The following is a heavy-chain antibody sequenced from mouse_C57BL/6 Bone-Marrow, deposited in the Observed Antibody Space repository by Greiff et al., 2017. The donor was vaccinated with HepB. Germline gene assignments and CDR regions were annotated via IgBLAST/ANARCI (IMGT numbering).Heavy chain of an antibody. J-gene: IGHJ4*01. D-gene: IGHD1-1*01. CDR1: GYSFTGYY. CDR3: GTLTTVVGDY. Sequence: EVQLKESGPELVKPGASVKISCKASGYSFTGYYMNWVKQSPEKSLEWIGEINPSTGGTTYNQKFKAKATLTVDKSSSTAYMQLKSLTSEDSAVYYCGTLTTVVGDYWGQGTSVTVSS. V-gene: IGHV1-42*01. CDR2: INPSTGGT.